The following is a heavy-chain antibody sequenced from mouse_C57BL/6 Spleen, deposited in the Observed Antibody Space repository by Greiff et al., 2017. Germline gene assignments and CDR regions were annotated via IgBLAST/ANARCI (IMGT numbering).Heavy chain of an antibody. CDR1: GFSFNTYA. CDR2: IRSKSNNYAT. V-gene: IGHV10-1*01. CDR3: VRHDRRDAMDY. J-gene: IGHJ4*01. Sequence: EVKLVESGGGLVQPKGSLKLSCAASGFSFNTYAMNWVRQAPGKGLEWVARIRSKSNNYATYYADSVKDRFTISRDDSESMLYLQMNNLKTEDTAMYYCVRHDRRDAMDYWGQGTSVTVSS.